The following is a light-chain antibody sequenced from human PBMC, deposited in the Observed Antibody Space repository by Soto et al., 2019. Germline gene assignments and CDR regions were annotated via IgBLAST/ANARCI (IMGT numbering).Light chain of an antibody. J-gene: IGKJ4*01. Sequence: DIQMTQSPSSLSASVGDRVTITCQASQDISNYLNWYQQKPGKAPKLLIYDASSLETWVPSRFSGSGSGTDFTFTISSLQPEDIATYFCQQYDNLVTFGGGTKVDIK. CDR1: QDISNY. V-gene: IGKV1-33*01. CDR3: QQYDNLVT. CDR2: DAS.